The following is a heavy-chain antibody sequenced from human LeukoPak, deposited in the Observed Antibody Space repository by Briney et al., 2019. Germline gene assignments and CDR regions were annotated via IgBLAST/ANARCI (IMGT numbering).Heavy chain of an antibody. CDR2: VDYSGGT. CDR1: GGSIRSRGYY. J-gene: IGHJ3*02. V-gene: IGHV4-39*01. Sequence: PSETLSLTSTVSGGSIRSRGYYWAWIRQSPGKGLEWIGSVDYSGGTYYNPSLQSRLTISVDTSKNQFSLKLTSVTAADTAVYYCARHFDIWGQGTMVTVSS. CDR3: ARHFDI.